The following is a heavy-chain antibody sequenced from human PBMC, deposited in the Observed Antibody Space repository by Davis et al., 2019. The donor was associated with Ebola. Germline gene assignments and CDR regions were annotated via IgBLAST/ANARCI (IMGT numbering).Heavy chain of an antibody. J-gene: IGHJ2*01. V-gene: IGHV3-53*01. D-gene: IGHD4-17*01. CDR2: IYRDERT. CDR3: ARHVNGDFWYFDL. CDR1: GFIVSDKY. Sequence: GESLKISCAASGFIVSDKYMSWVRQAPGKGLEWVSVIYRDERTYYADSVKGRFTVSRDNSENTVYLQINSLRAEDTAVYYCARHVNGDFWYFDLWGRGTRVTVSS.